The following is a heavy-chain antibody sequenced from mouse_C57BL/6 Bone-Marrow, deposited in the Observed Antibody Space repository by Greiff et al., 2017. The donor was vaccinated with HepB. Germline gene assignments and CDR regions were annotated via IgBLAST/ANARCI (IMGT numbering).Heavy chain of an antibody. CDR2: INPNYGTT. J-gene: IGHJ1*03. Sequence: VQLQQSGPELVKPGASVKISCKASGYSFTDYNMNWVKQSNGKSLEWIGVINPNYGTTSYNQKFKGKATLTVDQSSSTAYMQLNSLTSEYSAVYYCARSRIVYYYGSHWYFDVWGTGTTVTVSS. D-gene: IGHD1-1*01. CDR3: ARSRIVYYYGSHWYFDV. V-gene: IGHV1-39*01. CDR1: GYSFTDYN.